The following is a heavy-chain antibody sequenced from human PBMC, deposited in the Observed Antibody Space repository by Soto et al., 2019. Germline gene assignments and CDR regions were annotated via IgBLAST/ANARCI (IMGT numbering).Heavy chain of an antibody. CDR2: ISGRGTTT. CDR3: ARLGYCSSATCKYYFYYYGMDV. J-gene: IGHJ6*02. CDR1: GFSFGSYS. D-gene: IGHD2-2*01. Sequence: QSGGSLRLSCGASGFSFGSYSMNWVRQAPGKGLEWVSFISGRGTTTYYADSVRGRFTVSRDNAKNSLSLEVNSLRDEDTAVYYCARLGYCSSATCKYYFYYYGMDVWGQGTTVTVSS. V-gene: IGHV3-48*02.